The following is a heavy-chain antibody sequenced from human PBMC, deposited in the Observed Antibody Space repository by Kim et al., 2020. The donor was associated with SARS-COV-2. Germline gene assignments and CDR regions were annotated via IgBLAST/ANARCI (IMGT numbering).Heavy chain of an antibody. Sequence: GGSLRLSCAASGFTFSSYAMHWVRQAPGKGLEWVAVISYDGSNKYYADSVKGRFTISRDNSKNTLYLQMNSLRAEDTAVYYCARDGGDYGDYGVFGMDVWGQGTTVTVSS. V-gene: IGHV3-30-3*01. CDR3: ARDGGDYGDYGVFGMDV. D-gene: IGHD4-17*01. CDR1: GFTFSSYA. J-gene: IGHJ6*02. CDR2: ISYDGSNK.